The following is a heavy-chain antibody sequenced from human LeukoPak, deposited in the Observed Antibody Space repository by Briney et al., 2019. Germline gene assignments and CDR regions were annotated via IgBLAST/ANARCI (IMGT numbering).Heavy chain of an antibody. CDR3: ARDFTLRYFDY. CDR2: IWYDGSNK. V-gene: IGHV3-33*08. CDR1: GFTFSSYG. Sequence: GRSLRLSCAASGFTFSSYGMHWVRQAPGKGLEWVAVIWYDGSNKYYADSVKGRFTISRDNSKNTLYLQMNSLRAEDTAVYYCARDFTLRYFDYWGQGTLVTVSS. J-gene: IGHJ4*02. D-gene: IGHD3-9*01.